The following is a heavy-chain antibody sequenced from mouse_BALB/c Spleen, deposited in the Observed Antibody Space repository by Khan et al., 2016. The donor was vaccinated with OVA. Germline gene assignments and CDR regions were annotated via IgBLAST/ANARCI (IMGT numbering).Heavy chain of an antibody. J-gene: IGHJ4*01. D-gene: IGHD1-3*01. CDR3: ARQLSDAMDY. CDR1: GFDFSRYW. Sequence: EVKLLESGGGLVQPGGSLKLSCAASGFDFSRYWMSWVRQAPGKGLEWIGEINPDSSTINYAPSLKDKFIISRDNANNTLYLQMSKVRSEDTALYYCARQLSDAMDYWGQGTSVTVSS. V-gene: IGHV4-1*02. CDR2: INPDSSTI.